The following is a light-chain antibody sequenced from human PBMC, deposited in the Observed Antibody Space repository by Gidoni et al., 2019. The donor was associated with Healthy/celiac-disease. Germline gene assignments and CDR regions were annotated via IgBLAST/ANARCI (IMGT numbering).Light chain of an antibody. J-gene: IGKJ1*01. Sequence: TVITQSPLSLPVTPGEPASISCRSSQSLLHSNGYNYLDWYLQKPGQSPQLLIYLGSNRASGVPDRCSGSGSGTDFTLKISRVEAEDVGVYYCMQALQTPTFGQGTKVEIK. CDR1: QSLLHSNGYNY. V-gene: IGKV2-28*01. CDR3: MQALQTPT. CDR2: LGS.